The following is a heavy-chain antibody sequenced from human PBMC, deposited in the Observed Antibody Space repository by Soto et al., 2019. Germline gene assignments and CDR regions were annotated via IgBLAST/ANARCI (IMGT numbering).Heavy chain of an antibody. D-gene: IGHD6-6*01. Sequence: GGSLRLSCAASGFTFSSYAMSWARQAPGKGLEWVSAISGSGGSTYYADSVKGRFTISRDNSKNTLYLQMNSLRAEDTAVYYCAKDRSSSSSSFDYWGQGTLVTVSS. CDR2: ISGSGGST. CDR3: AKDRSSSSSSFDY. J-gene: IGHJ4*02. V-gene: IGHV3-23*01. CDR1: GFTFSSYA.